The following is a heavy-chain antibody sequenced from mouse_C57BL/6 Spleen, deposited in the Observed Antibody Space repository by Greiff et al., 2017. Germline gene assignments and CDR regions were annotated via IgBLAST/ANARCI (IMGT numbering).Heavy chain of an antibody. Sequence: QVQLQQPGTELVKPGASVKLSCKASGYTFTSYWMHWVKQRPGQGLEWIGNINPSNGGTNYNEKFKSKAKLTVDKSSSTASMQLSILTSKDSAVYYCARGGYYGSGYDYFDYWGQGTTLTVSS. D-gene: IGHD1-1*01. CDR3: ARGGYYGSGYDYFDY. CDR2: INPSNGGT. CDR1: GYTFTSYW. J-gene: IGHJ2*01. V-gene: IGHV1-53*01.